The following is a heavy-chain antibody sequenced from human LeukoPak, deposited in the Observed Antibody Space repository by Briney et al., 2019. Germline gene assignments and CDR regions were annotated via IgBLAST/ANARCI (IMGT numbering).Heavy chain of an antibody. Sequence: ASVKVSCKVSGYALTELSMHWVRQAPGKGLEWMGGFDPEDGETIYAQKFQGRVTMTEDTSTDTAYMELSSLRSEDTAVYYCARYDYAQGWYYFDYWGQGTLVTVSS. V-gene: IGHV1-24*01. CDR1: GYALTELS. D-gene: IGHD4-17*01. CDR3: ARYDYAQGWYYFDY. J-gene: IGHJ4*02. CDR2: FDPEDGET.